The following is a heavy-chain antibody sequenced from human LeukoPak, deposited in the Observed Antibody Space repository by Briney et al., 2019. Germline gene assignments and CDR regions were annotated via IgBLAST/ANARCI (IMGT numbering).Heavy chain of an antibody. D-gene: IGHD2-8*01. J-gene: IGHJ4*02. V-gene: IGHV3-21*01. Sequence: VGSLRLSCAASGFTFSSYSMNWVRQAPGKGLEWVSSISSSSSYIYYADSVKGRFTISRDNAKNSLYLQMNSLRAEDTAVYYCAREGLVLMVYAMFDYWGQGTLVTVSS. CDR2: ISSSSSYI. CDR3: AREGLVLMVYAMFDY. CDR1: GFTFSSYS.